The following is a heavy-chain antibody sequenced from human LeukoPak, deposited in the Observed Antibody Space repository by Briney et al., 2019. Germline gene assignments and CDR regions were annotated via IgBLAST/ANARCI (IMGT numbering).Heavy chain of an antibody. CDR3: ARDLGRGYSYGYLDY. V-gene: IGHV1-69*05. CDR1: GGTFSSYA. J-gene: IGHJ4*02. Sequence: ASVKVSCKASGGTFSSYAISWVRQAPGQGLEWMGRIIPIFGTANCAQKFQGRVTITTDESTSTAYMELSSLRSEDTAVYYCARDLGRGYSYGYLDYWGQGTLVTVSS. CDR2: IIPIFGTA. D-gene: IGHD5-18*01.